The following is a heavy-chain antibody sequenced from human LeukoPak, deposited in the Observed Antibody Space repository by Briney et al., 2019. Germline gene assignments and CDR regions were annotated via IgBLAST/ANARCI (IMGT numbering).Heavy chain of an antibody. Sequence: ASVKASCKASGYTFTSYDINWVRQATGQGLEWMGWINLNSGNTGYAQNFQGRLTVTRDTSINTAYMELNTLRSEDTAIYYCARVTGSIDYWGQGTLVTVSS. V-gene: IGHV1-8*01. D-gene: IGHD1-26*01. CDR1: GYTFTSYD. CDR3: ARVTGSIDY. J-gene: IGHJ4*02. CDR2: INLNSGNT.